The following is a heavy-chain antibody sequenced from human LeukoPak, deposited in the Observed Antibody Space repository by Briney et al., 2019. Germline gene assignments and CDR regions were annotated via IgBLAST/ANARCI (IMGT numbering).Heavy chain of an antibody. CDR2: INHSGST. J-gene: IGHJ5*02. Sequence: PSETLSLTCAVYGVSFSGYYWSWIRQPPGKGLEWIGEINHSGSTNYNTSLKSRVTISVDTSKNQFSLKLSSVTAADTAVYYCARGRGITIFGVVIADWFDPWGQGTLVTVSS. V-gene: IGHV4-34*01. D-gene: IGHD3-3*01. CDR3: ARGRGITIFGVVIADWFDP. CDR1: GVSFSGYY.